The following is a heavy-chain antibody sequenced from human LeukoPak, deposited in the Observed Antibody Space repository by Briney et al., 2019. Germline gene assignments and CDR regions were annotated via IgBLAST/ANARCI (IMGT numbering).Heavy chain of an antibody. CDR1: GYTFTSYD. CDR3: AKRGHSYGDFDY. Sequence: GASVKVSCKASGYTFTSYDINWVRQATGQGLEWMGWMNPNSGNTDYAQKFQGRVTMTRNTSISTAYMELSSLRSEDTAVYYCAKRGHSYGDFDYWGQGTLVTVCS. V-gene: IGHV1-8*01. CDR2: MNPNSGNT. D-gene: IGHD5-18*01. J-gene: IGHJ4*02.